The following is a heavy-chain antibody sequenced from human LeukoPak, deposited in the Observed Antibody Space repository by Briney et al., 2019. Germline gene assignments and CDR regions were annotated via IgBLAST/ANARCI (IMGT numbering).Heavy chain of an antibody. J-gene: IGHJ4*02. CDR2: ISSSGSYT. D-gene: IGHD3-10*01. CDR1: GLSYSDSY. Sequence: GGSLRLSCAASGLSYSDSYMTWIRQAPGKGLEWVSYISSSGSYTNYADSVQGRFTVSRDNAKNSLFLHMTSLRAEDTAVYYCVRTVGRGPGGHFDYWGQGTLVIVSS. V-gene: IGHV3-11*03. CDR3: VRTVGRGPGGHFDY.